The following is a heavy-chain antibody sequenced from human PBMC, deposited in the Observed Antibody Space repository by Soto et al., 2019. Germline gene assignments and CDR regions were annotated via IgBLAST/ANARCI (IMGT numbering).Heavy chain of an antibody. J-gene: IGHJ4*02. CDR1: GFTFRSYP. CDR3: AKDWGTLDY. CDR2: IGVSVGTT. D-gene: IGHD7-27*01. V-gene: IGHV3-23*01. Sequence: VGSLRLSGAGSGFTFRSYPMSWVRQAPEKGLEWVSSIGVSVGTTYYADSVKGRFTISRDNSQNTLYLEMNSLRAEDTAVYYCAKDWGTLDYWGQGALVTVSS.